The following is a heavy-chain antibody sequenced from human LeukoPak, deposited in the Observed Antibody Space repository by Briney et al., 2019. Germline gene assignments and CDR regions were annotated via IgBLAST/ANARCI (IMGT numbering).Heavy chain of an antibody. Sequence: PGGSLRLSCAASGFTFNNFGMHWVRQAPGKGLEWVSFLRFDGSNQDYADSVKGRFTVSRDNSKNTLYLQMNSLRAEDTAVYYCARRAGAYSHPYDYWGQGTLVTVSS. V-gene: IGHV3-30*02. CDR3: ARRAGAYSHPYDY. D-gene: IGHD4/OR15-4a*01. J-gene: IGHJ4*02. CDR2: LRFDGSNQ. CDR1: GFTFNNFG.